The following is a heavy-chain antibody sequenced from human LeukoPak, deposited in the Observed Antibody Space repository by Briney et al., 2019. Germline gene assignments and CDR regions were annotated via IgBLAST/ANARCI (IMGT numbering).Heavy chain of an antibody. Sequence: ASVNVSCKASGYTFTGYYMHWVRQAPGQGLEWMGWINPNSGGTNYAQKFQGWVTMTRDTSISTAYMELSRLRSDDTAVYYCAREGDEREYWFDPWGQGTLVTVSS. CDR1: GYTFTGYY. J-gene: IGHJ5*02. D-gene: IGHD2-21*02. CDR3: AREGDEREYWFDP. CDR2: INPNSGGT. V-gene: IGHV1-2*04.